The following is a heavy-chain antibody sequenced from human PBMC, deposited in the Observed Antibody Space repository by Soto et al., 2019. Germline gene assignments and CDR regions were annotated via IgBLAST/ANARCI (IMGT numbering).Heavy chain of an antibody. Sequence: QVQLVQSGAEVKKPGASVKVSCRASGYSFTSYGITWVRQTPGQGLQWMGWISVHNGYTNYPQKLQDRITMTTDTSTSTAYMELTSLRSDDTAVYYCARGRGVSSWYETPHYFDSWGKGTLVTVSS. CDR1: GYSFTSYG. D-gene: IGHD6-13*01. J-gene: IGHJ4*02. CDR2: ISVHNGYT. CDR3: ARGRGVSSWYETPHYFDS. V-gene: IGHV1-18*01.